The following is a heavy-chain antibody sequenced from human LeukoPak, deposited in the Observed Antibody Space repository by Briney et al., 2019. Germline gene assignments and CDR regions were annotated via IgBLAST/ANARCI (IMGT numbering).Heavy chain of an antibody. CDR2: ISYDGSNK. V-gene: IGHV3-30-3*01. CDR1: GFTFSSYA. D-gene: IGHD3-3*01. CDR3: AKAALRFLERLSYFDY. Sequence: PGGSLRLSCAASGFTFSSYAMHWVRQAPGKGLEWVAVISYDGSNKYYADSVKGRFTISRDNSKNTLYLQMNSLRAEDTAVYYCAKAALRFLERLSYFDYWGQGTLVTVSS. J-gene: IGHJ4*02.